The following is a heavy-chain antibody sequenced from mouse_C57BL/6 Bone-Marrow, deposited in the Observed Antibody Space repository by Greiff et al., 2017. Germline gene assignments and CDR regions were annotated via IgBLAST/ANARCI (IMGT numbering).Heavy chain of an antibody. CDR2: FTMYSDAT. Sequence: LKQSGAELVRPGSSVKLSCKDSYFAFMASAMHWVKQRPGHGLEWIGSFTMYSDATEYSENFKGKATLTANTSSSTAYMELSSLTSEDSAVYYWASPTTGPGRVYYFDYWGQGTTLTVSS. CDR1: YFAFMASA. CDR3: ASPTTGPGRVYYFDY. D-gene: IGHD4-1*02. J-gene: IGHJ2*01. V-gene: IGHV1-49*01.